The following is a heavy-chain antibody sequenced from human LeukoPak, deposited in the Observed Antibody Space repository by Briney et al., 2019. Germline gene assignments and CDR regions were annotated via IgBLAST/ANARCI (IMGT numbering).Heavy chain of an antibody. J-gene: IGHJ4*02. CDR1: GGSFSGYS. CDR3: ARGRRDFGGDYYFDY. D-gene: IGHD2-21*02. CDR2: INHSGST. V-gene: IGHV4-34*01. Sequence: SETLSLTCAVYGGSFSGYSWNWIRQPPGKGLEWIGEINHSGSTNYNPSLKSRVTISVDTSKNQFSLKLSSVTAADTAVYYCARGRRDFGGDYYFDYWGQGTLVTVSS.